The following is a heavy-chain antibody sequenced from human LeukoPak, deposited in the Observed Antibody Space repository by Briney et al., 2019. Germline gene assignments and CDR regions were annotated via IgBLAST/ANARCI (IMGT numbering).Heavy chain of an antibody. CDR3: ARGNIAARPRLVDY. Sequence: SETLSLTCAVYGGSFSGYYWSWIRQPPGKGLEWIGEINHSGSTNYNPSLKSRVTISVDTSKNQFSLKLSSVTAADTAVYYCARGNIAARPRLVDYWGQGTLVTVSS. CDR2: INHSGST. CDR1: GGSFSGYY. D-gene: IGHD6-6*01. J-gene: IGHJ4*02. V-gene: IGHV4-34*01.